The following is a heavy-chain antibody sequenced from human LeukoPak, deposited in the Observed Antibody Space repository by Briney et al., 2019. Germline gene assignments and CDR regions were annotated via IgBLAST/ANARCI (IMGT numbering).Heavy chain of an antibody. CDR3: ANDYRSGSFHDF. CDR2: ISRRDDYT. V-gene: IGHV3-23*01. Sequence: PAGSLTLSCAASGFAFSSYAMSWVRQPPGKGLEWVSVISRRDDYTYCVDSVNGRFTISRDNSKNTLYLQMNTLRAEDTAVYYCANDYRSGSFHDFWGQGTLVTASS. CDR1: GFAFSSYA. J-gene: IGHJ4*02. D-gene: IGHD3-10*01.